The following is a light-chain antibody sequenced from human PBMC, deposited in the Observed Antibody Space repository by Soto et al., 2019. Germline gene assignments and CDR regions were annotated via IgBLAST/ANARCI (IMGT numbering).Light chain of an antibody. CDR1: QSVSNN. V-gene: IGKV3-15*01. Sequence: EIVMTQSPATLSVTPGETATLSCRASQSVSNNVAWYQQKPGQGPRPPILGASTRATGIPARFSGSGSGTEFTLSISSLQSEDFAVYYCKQYKELPPFTFGHGARLEIK. CDR2: GAS. J-gene: IGKJ5*01. CDR3: KQYKELPPFT.